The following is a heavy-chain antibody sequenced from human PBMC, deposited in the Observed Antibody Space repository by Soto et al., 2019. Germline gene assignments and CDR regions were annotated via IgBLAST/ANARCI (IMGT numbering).Heavy chain of an antibody. CDR3: ARGTYYATFDY. D-gene: IGHD1-26*01. Sequence: LRLSCVASGFTVSSNYMSWVRQAPGKGLEWLSVVYSSGITKHADSVKDRFTISRDNSKNTLYLQMNSLRAEDTAVYYCARGTYYATFDYWGQGTLVTVSS. J-gene: IGHJ4*02. CDR1: GFTVSSNY. CDR2: VYSSGIT. V-gene: IGHV3-53*01.